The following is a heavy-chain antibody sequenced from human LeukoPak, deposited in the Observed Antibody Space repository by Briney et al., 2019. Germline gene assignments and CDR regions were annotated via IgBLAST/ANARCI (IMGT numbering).Heavy chain of an antibody. J-gene: IGHJ4*02. V-gene: IGHV3-23*01. CDR2: ISGSGGST. CDR3: AKDLYSSSAPPILDY. Sequence: GGSLRLSRAASGFTFSSYAMSWVRQAPGKGLEWVSAISGSGGSTYYADSVKGRFTISRDNSKNTLYLQMNSLRAEDTAVYYCAKDLYSSSAPPILDYWGQGTLVTVSS. D-gene: IGHD6-6*01. CDR1: GFTFSSYA.